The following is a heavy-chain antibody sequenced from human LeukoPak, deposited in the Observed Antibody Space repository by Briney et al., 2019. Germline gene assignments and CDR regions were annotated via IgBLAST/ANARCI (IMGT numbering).Heavy chain of an antibody. CDR3: ASGGSGSYYKSWFDP. CDR2: IYTSGST. Sequence: SETLSLTCTVSGGSISSYYWSWIRQPAGKGLEWIGRIYTSGSTNYNPSLKSRVTMSVDTSKNQFSLKLSSVTAADTAVCYCASGGSGSYYKSWFDPWGQGTLVTVSS. D-gene: IGHD3-10*01. V-gene: IGHV4-4*07. CDR1: GGSISSYY. J-gene: IGHJ5*02.